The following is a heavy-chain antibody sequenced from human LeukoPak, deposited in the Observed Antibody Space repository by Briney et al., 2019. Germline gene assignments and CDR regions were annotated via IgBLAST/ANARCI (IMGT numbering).Heavy chain of an antibody. Sequence: GRFTISRDNAKNSLYLQMNSLRAEDTAVYYCARGIAAAGGMDVWGKGTTVTVSS. J-gene: IGHJ6*04. CDR3: ARGIAAAGGMDV. D-gene: IGHD6-13*01. V-gene: IGHV3-11*06.